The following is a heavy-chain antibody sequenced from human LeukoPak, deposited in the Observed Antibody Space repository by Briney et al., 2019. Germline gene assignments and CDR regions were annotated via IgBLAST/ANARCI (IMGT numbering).Heavy chain of an antibody. J-gene: IGHJ4*02. V-gene: IGHV4-39*01. D-gene: IGHD3-22*01. CDR2: IYYSGST. CDR3: ARLDTSGYTLDY. Sequence: SETLSLTCTVSGGSISSSSYYWGWIRQPPGKGLEWIGNIYYSGSTYYNPSLKSRVTISVDTSKNQFSLKLSSVTAADTAVYYCARLDTSGYTLDYWGQGTLVTVSS. CDR1: GGSISSSSYY.